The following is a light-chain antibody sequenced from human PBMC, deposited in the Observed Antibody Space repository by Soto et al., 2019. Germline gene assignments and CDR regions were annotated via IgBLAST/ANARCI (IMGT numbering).Light chain of an antibody. CDR2: KAS. V-gene: IGKV1-5*03. Sequence: DIQMTQSPSTLSASVGDRVIITCRASQSVSSWLAWYQQKPGKAPNLLIYKASTLKSGVPSRFSGSGSGTEFTPTISSLQPDDFATYYCQQYDNDSWTFGQGTKVEIK. CDR1: QSVSSW. CDR3: QQYDNDSWT. J-gene: IGKJ1*01.